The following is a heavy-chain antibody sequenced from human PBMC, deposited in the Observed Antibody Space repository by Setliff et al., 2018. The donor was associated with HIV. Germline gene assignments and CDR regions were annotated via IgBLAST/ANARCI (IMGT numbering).Heavy chain of an antibody. J-gene: IGHJ4*02. CDR2: ISNDETTT. V-gene: IGHV3-74*01. CDR1: GLTFSNYW. CDR3: ASSGSYGY. Sequence: GGSLRLSCVASGLTFSNYWVHWVRQAPGKGPVWVSCISNDETTTNYADSVKGRFTVSRDNAKNTVYLQMNSLRAEDTAVYYCASSGSYGYWGQGTLVTVSS. D-gene: IGHD1-26*01.